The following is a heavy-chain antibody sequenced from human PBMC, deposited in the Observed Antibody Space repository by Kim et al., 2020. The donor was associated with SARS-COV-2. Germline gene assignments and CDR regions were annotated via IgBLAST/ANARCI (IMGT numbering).Heavy chain of an antibody. CDR3: ARDSAAAGTN. Sequence: SHNHNPSLKNRVTISVDTSKNQFSLKLSSGTAADTAVYYCARDSAAAGTNWGQGTLVTVSS. V-gene: IGHV4-59*01. J-gene: IGHJ4*02. D-gene: IGHD6-13*01. CDR2: SH.